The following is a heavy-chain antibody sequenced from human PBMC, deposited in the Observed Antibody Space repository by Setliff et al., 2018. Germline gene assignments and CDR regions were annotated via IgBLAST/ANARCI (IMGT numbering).Heavy chain of an antibody. CDR1: GYSLNTYG. CDR2: ISGYNGFI. V-gene: IGHV1-18*01. J-gene: IGHJ4*02. D-gene: IGHD2-2*01. CDR3: TRAAREVVVPPSQKRNDY. Sequence: ASVKVSCKASGYSLNTYGISWVRQAPGQGLEWMGWISGYNGFIIYAQKFQGRVTMTTDTSTNTAYMELRSLRSDDTAMYYCTRAAREVVVPPSQKRNDYWGQGTPVTVSS.